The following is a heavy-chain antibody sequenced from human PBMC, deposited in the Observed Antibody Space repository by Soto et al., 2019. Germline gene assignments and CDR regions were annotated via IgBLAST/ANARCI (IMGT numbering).Heavy chain of an antibody. CDR3: ARDRGPHSYADY. CDR2: IYSSGNT. CDR1: GGSINTYY. D-gene: IGHD3-16*01. J-gene: IGHJ4*02. V-gene: IGHV4-59*01. Sequence: QVQLQESSPGLVKPSETLSLTCTVSGGSINTYYWSWIRQPPGKGLEWIGYIYSSGNTNYNPSLKSRVTISVDTSNNQFSLNLNSVTAADTAVYYCARDRGPHSYADYWGQGTLVTVSS.